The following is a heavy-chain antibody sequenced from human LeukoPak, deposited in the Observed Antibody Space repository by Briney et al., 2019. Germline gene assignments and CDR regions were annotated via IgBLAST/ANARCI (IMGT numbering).Heavy chain of an antibody. CDR1: GYTFTSYY. V-gene: IGHV1-46*01. D-gene: IGHD3-10*01. CDR2: INPSGGST. Sequence: AASVKVSCKASGYTFTSYYMHWVRQAPGQGLEWMGIINPSGGSTSYAQKFQGRVTMTRDMSTSTVYMELSSLRSEDTAVYYCASQSGNYYGSGAWVFDYWGQGTLVTVSS. J-gene: IGHJ4*02. CDR3: ASQSGNYYGSGAWVFDY.